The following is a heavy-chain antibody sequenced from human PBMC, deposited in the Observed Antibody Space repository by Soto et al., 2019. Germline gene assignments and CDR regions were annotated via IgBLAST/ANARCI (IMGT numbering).Heavy chain of an antibody. J-gene: IGHJ6*03. D-gene: IGHD6-13*01. CDR1: GFTFSSYS. Sequence: EVQLVESGGGLGKPGGSLRLSCAASGFTFSSYSMNWVRQAPGKGLEWVSSISSSSSYIYYADSVKGRFTISRDNAKNSLYLQMNSLRAEDTAVYYCAKADSSSWFDYYYYYMDVWGKGTTVTVSS. CDR2: ISSSSSYI. V-gene: IGHV3-21*01. CDR3: AKADSSSWFDYYYYYMDV.